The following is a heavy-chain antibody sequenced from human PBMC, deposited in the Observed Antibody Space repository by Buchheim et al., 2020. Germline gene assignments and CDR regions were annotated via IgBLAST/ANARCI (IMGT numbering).Heavy chain of an antibody. D-gene: IGHD5/OR15-5a*01. CDR1: GFSLGNYG. V-gene: IGHV3-21*01. J-gene: IGHJ4*02. Sequence: EVQLVESGGGLVNPGGSLRLSCAASGFSLGNYGMTWVRQAPGKGLEWVSYMTCGGDYLYYADSVKGRFSISRDKSKNSFYLQMNSLRAEDTAVYYCAREVYVSPNILDYWGQGTL. CDR3: AREVYVSPNILDY. CDR2: MTCGGDYL.